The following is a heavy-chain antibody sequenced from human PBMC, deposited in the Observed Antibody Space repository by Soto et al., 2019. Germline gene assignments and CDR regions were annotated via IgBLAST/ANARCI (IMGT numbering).Heavy chain of an antibody. V-gene: IGHV4-38-2*02. J-gene: IGHJ4*02. CDR2: IYPSVSS. CDR3: AREKVGTTFFDN. Sequence: SETLSLTCTVSGFAVSRGFYWSWVRQPPGKGLEWIGSIYPSVSSYHNPSLATRLRLSIDTSKNQFTLNLTSVTAADTALYFCAREKVGTTFFDNWGQGIQVTVSS. CDR1: GFAVSRGFY. D-gene: IGHD1-1*01.